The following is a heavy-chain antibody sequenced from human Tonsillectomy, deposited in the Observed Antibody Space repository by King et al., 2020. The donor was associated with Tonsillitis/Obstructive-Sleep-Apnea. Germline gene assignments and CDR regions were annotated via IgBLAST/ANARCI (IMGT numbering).Heavy chain of an antibody. Sequence: XVQLQESGPGLVKPSETLYXTCTVSGGSISSYHXSWIRQPPGXGLEWIGYXYYSGSTNYNPSXKXRVXISVDTSKNXFSLKLSSVTAADTAVYYCARXGXTSPXWFDXWGQXXXVTXSX. V-gene: IGHV4-59*01. D-gene: IGHD2-2*01. CDR2: XYYSGST. CDR3: ARXGXTSPXWFDX. J-gene: IGHJ5*02. CDR1: GGSISSYH.